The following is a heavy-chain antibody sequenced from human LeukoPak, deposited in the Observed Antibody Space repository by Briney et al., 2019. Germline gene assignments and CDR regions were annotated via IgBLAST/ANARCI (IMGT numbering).Heavy chain of an antibody. V-gene: IGHV4-39*07. J-gene: IGHJ4*02. CDR1: GGSISSSSYY. CDR2: IYYSGST. CDR3: ARLYIVVVTAQYYFDY. Sequence: SETLSLTCTVSGGSISSSSYYWGWIRQPPGKGLEWIGSIYYSGSTYYNPSLKSRVTISVDTSKNQFSLKLSSVTAADTAVYYCARLYIVVVTAQYYFDYWGQGTLVTVSS. D-gene: IGHD2-21*02.